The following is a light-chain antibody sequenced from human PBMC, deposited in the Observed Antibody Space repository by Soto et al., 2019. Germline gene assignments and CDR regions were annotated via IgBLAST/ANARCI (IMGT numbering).Light chain of an antibody. CDR1: QTVTNY. CDR3: QQTYTTPFT. Sequence: DIQITQSPSSLSASVGDRVTITCRASQTVTNYLNWFQQKPGKAPKLLIYAASSVQTGVPSRFSGSGSGTDFTLTISTLQPEDHATYYCQQTYTTPFTFGGGTKVEIK. CDR2: AAS. J-gene: IGKJ4*01. V-gene: IGKV1-39*01.